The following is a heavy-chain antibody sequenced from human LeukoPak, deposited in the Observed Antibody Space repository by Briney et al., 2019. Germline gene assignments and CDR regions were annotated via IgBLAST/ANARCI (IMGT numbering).Heavy chain of an antibody. D-gene: IGHD6-13*01. V-gene: IGHV1-8*01. CDR1: GYTFTSYD. CDR2: ISPNSGDT. Sequence: GSVKVSCKASGYTFTSYDFNWVRQATGQRPEWMGYISPNSGDTGYAQTLQDRVTMTRDNSINTVYMELSSLRSDDTAVYYFERGLPMWVYAYWGPGRLVSVSS. J-gene: IGHJ4*01. CDR3: ERGLPMWVYAY.